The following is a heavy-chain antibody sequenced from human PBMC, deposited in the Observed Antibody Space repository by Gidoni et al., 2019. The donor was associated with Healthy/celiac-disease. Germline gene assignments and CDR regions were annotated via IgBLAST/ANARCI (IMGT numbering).Heavy chain of an antibody. CDR1: GGTFSSYA. CDR2: IIPIFGTA. Sequence: QVQLVQSGAEVKKPGSSVKVSCKASGGTFSSYAISWVRQAPGQGLEWMGGIIPIFGTANYAQKFQGRVTITADKSTSTAYMELSSLRSEDTAVYYCARGVTIFGVVTNAPTHPKDYYYYYYMDVWGKGTTVTVSS. V-gene: IGHV1-69*06. CDR3: ARGVTIFGVVTNAPTHPKDYYYYYYMDV. D-gene: IGHD3-3*01. J-gene: IGHJ6*03.